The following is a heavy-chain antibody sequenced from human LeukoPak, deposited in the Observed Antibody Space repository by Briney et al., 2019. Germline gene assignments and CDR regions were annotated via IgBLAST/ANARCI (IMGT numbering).Heavy chain of an antibody. Sequence: PGGSLRLSCAASGFTFSSYGRSWVRQAPGKGLEWVSAISGSGGSTYYADSVKGRFTISRDNSKNTLYLQMNSLRAEDTAVYYCAKRVSSSWYFDYWGQGTLVTVSS. V-gene: IGHV3-23*01. D-gene: IGHD6-13*01. CDR3: AKRVSSSWYFDY. CDR1: GFTFSSYG. CDR2: ISGSGGST. J-gene: IGHJ4*02.